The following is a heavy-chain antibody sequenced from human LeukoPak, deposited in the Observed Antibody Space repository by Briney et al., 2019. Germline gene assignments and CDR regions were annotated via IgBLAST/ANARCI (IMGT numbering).Heavy chain of an antibody. V-gene: IGHV4-31*03. CDR3: ARAATEEGGVDY. J-gene: IGHJ4*02. CDR1: GGSISSGGYY. D-gene: IGHD5-12*01. CDR2: IYYSGST. Sequence: SETLSLTCTVSGGSISSGGYYWSWIRQHPGKGLEWIGYIYYSGSTYYNPSLKSRVTISVDTSKNQFSLKLSSVTAADTAVYYCARAATEEGGVDYWGQGTLVTVSS.